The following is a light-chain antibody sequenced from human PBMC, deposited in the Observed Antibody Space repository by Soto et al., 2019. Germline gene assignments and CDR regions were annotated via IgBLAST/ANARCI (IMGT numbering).Light chain of an antibody. J-gene: IGKJ3*01. CDR3: QQYGSSPGFT. Sequence: EIVLTQSPGTLSLSPGERATLSCRASQSVSSSYLAWYQQKPGQAPTLLIYGASSRATGIPDRFSGSGSGTDFTITISRLEHEDFAVYYCQQYGSSPGFTFGPGTKVDIK. CDR2: GAS. V-gene: IGKV3-20*01. CDR1: QSVSSSY.